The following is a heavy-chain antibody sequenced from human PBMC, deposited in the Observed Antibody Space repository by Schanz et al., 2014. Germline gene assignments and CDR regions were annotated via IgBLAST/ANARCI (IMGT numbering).Heavy chain of an antibody. D-gene: IGHD3-10*01. Sequence: EVQLLESGGGLVQPGGSLRLSCAASGFTFSDAWMSWVRQAPGKGLEWVSAISGSGGSTYYADSVKGRFTISRDNSKNTLYLQMNSLRAEDTAVYYCAKGRFGELSAFDIWGQGTMVTVSS. J-gene: IGHJ3*02. CDR3: AKGRFGELSAFDI. CDR1: GFTFSDAW. V-gene: IGHV3-23*01. CDR2: ISGSGGST.